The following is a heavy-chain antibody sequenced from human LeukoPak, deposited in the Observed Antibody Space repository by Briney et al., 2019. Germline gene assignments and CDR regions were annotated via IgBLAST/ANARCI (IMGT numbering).Heavy chain of an antibody. Sequence: PGGSLRLSCAASGFTFDDYAMHWVRQAPGKGLEWVSGISRNSGSIGYADSVKGRFTISRDNAKNSLYLQMNSLRAEDTALYYCAKETRLPAYYFDYWGQGTLVTVSS. CDR1: GFTFDDYA. CDR3: AKETRLPAYYFDY. D-gene: IGHD2-15*01. CDR2: ISRNSGSI. J-gene: IGHJ4*02. V-gene: IGHV3-9*01.